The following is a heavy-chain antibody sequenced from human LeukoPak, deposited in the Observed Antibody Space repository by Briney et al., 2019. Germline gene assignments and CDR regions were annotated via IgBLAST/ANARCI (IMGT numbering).Heavy chain of an antibody. CDR3: AREVQEKGRGFEM. D-gene: IGHD4/OR15-4a*01. CDR1: NGSISSYS. V-gene: IGHV4-4*07. Sequence: SETLSLICSVSNGSISSYSWTWIRQPAGKGLEWIGRIYTSGSANYNPSLKSRVTMSEDTSKKQFSLRLSSVIAADTAVYYCAREVQEKGRGFEMWGQGTMVTVSS. CDR2: IYTSGSA. J-gene: IGHJ3*02.